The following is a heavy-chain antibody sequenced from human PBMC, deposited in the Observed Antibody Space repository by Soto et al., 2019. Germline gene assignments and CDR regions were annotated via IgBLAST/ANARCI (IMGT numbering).Heavy chain of an antibody. D-gene: IGHD5-12*01. J-gene: IGHJ2*01. CDR2: IIPIFGTV. CDR3: ARGNHRWLQWWYFDL. V-gene: IGHV1-69*12. CDR1: GGTFSNYP. Sequence: QVQLVQSGAEVKKPGSSVKVSCKASGGTFSNYPISWVRQAPAHGLEWMGGIIPIFGTVNYAQKLQGRVTITADESPSTAYMELSILRSEDTAVYYCARGNHRWLQWWYFDLWGRGPLVTVSS.